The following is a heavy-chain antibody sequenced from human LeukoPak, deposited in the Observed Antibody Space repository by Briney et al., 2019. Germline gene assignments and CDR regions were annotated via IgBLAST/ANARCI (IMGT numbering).Heavy chain of an antibody. CDR1: GGSFSGYY. J-gene: IGHJ5*02. CDR2: INHSGST. Sequence: SETLSLTCPVYGGSFSGYYWSWIRQPPGKGLEWIGEINHSGSTNYNPSLKSRVTISVDTSKNQFSLKLSSVTAADTAVYYCARGDYNDGAGYLDHWGQGTPVPVSS. CDR3: ARGDYNDGAGYLDH. V-gene: IGHV4-34*01. D-gene: IGHD3-22*01.